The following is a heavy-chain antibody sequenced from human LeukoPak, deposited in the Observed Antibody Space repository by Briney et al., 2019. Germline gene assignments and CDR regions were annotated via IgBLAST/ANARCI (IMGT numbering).Heavy chain of an antibody. CDR2: ISAYNGNT. CDR3: ARVPNYYDSSGSIDY. V-gene: IGHV1-18*01. D-gene: IGHD3-22*01. Sequence: ASVKVSCKASGYTFTSYGISWVRQAPGQGLEWMGWISAYNGNTNYAQKLQGRVTITTDTSTSTAYMELRSLRSDDTAVYYCARVPNYYDSSGSIDYWGQGTLVTVSS. J-gene: IGHJ4*02. CDR1: GYTFTSYG.